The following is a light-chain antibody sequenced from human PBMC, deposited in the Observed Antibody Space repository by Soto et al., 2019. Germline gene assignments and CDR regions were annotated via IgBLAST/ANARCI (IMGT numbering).Light chain of an antibody. CDR1: RSIDYS. V-gene: IGKV1-5*01. J-gene: IGKJ1*01. Sequence: DIQMTQSPSTLSASVGDRVTITCRASRSIDYSLAWYQQEPGKAPGLLIYDASSLEFGLPSRFSGSGSGTEFTLTISSLQPEDFAAYYCQQYYEYPWTFGQGTKVDIK. CDR2: DAS. CDR3: QQYYEYPWT.